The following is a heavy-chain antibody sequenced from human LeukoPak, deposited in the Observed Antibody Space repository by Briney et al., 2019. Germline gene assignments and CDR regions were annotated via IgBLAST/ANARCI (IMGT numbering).Heavy chain of an antibody. CDR3: AKDGERTVTYFDY. J-gene: IGHJ4*02. CDR2: ISYDGSNK. CDR1: GFTFSSYG. V-gene: IGHV3-30*18. Sequence: GGSLRLSCAASGFTFSSYGMHWVRQAPGKGLEWVAVISYDGSNKYYADSVKGRFTISRDNSKNTLYLQMNGLRAEDTAVYYCAKDGERTVTYFDYWGQGTLVTVSS. D-gene: IGHD4-17*01.